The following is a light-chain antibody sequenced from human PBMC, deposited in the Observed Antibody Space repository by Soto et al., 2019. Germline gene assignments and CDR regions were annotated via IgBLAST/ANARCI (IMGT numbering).Light chain of an antibody. V-gene: IGLV2-14*01. Sequence: QAVVTQPASVSGSPGQSITISCTGTSSDVGGYNHVSWYQQHPGKAPKLMIYEVSRRPSGVSNRFSGSKSGNTASLTISGLQAEDEADYYCTSYTSSSTLYVFGSGTKLTVL. CDR3: TSYTSSSTLYV. J-gene: IGLJ1*01. CDR1: SSDVGGYNH. CDR2: EVS.